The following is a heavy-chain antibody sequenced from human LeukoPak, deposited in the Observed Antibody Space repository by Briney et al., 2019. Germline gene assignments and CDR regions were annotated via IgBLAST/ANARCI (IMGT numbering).Heavy chain of an antibody. J-gene: IGHJ4*02. CDR3: ASASITRYYFDY. D-gene: IGHD4-11*01. CDR1: GGSFSGYY. CDR2: INHSGST. V-gene: IGHV4-34*01. Sequence: PSETLSLTCAVYGGSFSGYYWSWIRQPPGKGLEWIGGINHSGSTNYNPSLKSRVTISVDTSKNQFSLKLSSVTAADTAVYYCASASITRYYFDYWGQGTLVTVSS.